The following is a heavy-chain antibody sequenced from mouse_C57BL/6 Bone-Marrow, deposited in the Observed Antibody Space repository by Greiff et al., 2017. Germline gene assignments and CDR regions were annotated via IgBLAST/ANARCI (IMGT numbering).Heavy chain of an antibody. D-gene: IGHD2-2*01. CDR2: IDPENGDT. CDR1: GFNIKDDY. V-gene: IGHV14-4*01. J-gene: IGHJ4*01. CDR3: TTRLQDYYAMDY. Sequence: VQLQQSGAELVRPGASVKLSCTASGFNIKDDYMHWVKQRPEQGLEWIGWIDPENGDTEYASKFQGKATITADTYSNTAYLQLSSLTSEDTAVYYCTTRLQDYYAMDYWGQGTSVTVSS.